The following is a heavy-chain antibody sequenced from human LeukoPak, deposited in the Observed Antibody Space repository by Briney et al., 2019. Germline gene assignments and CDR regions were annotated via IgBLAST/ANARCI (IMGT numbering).Heavy chain of an antibody. CDR1: GFTFSTYW. CDR3: AKDHWDY. J-gene: IGHJ4*02. CDR2: INEDGSDK. V-gene: IGHV3-7*05. Sequence: GGSLRLSCAASGFTFSTYWMSWVRQAPGKGLEWVANINEDGSDKYYVDSVKGRFTISRDNAENSLYLQMSSLRAEDTAVYYCAKDHWDYWGQGTLVTVSS. D-gene: IGHD1-1*01.